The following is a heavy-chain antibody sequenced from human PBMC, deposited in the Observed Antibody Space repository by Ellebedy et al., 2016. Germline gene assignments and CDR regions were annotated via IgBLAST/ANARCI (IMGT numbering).Heavy chain of an antibody. V-gene: IGHV4-34*01. J-gene: IGHJ6*02. CDR2: SNHYGST. CDR3: AREAPTRDRGMDV. CDR1: GGPFSASY. Sequence: SETLSLXXDVSGGPFSASYWSWIRQSPGRGLEWIGESNHYGSTNYNPSLKSRVAISVDTANNQFSLKLSSVTAADTAVYFCAREAPTRDRGMDVWGQGTTVTVSS.